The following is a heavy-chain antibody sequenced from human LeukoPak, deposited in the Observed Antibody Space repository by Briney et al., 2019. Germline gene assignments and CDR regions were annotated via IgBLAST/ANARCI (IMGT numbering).Heavy chain of an antibody. Sequence: GGSLRLSCAASGFTFNNYAMSWVRQAPGKGLEWVSAIGGGASSTYYTDSVKGRFTISRDSSKNTLYLQMNSLRAEDTAVYYCATGSGTWGQGTRVTVSS. CDR3: ATGSGT. J-gene: IGHJ5*02. CDR1: GFTFNNYA. CDR2: IGGGASST. V-gene: IGHV3-23*01.